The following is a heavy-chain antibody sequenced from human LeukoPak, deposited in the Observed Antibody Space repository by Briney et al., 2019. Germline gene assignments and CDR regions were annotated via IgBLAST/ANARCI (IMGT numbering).Heavy chain of an antibody. CDR3: ARPHPRTVFGVFSYYYGMDV. D-gene: IGHD3-3*01. CDR2: IWYDGSNK. CDR1: GFTFSSYG. J-gene: IGHJ6*02. Sequence: PGGSLRLSCAASGFTFSSYGMHWVRQAPGKGLEWVAVIWYDGSNKCYADSVKGRFIISRDNAKNSLYLQMNSLRAEDTAVYYCARPHPRTVFGVFSYYYGMDVWGQGTTVTVSS. V-gene: IGHV3-33*01.